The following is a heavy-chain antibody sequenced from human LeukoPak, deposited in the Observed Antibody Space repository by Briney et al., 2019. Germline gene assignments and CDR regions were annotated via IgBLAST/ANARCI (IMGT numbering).Heavy chain of an antibody. CDR3: ARDVVVGSGSYYTPYNWFDP. J-gene: IGHJ5*02. CDR1: GGSISSGGYY. V-gene: IGHV4-31*03. Sequence: SQTLSLTCTVSGGSISSGGYYWSWIRQHPGKGLERIGYIYYSGSTYYNPSLKSRVTISVDTSKNQFSLKLSSVTAADTAVYYCARDVVVGSGSYYTPYNWFDPWGQGTLVTVSS. D-gene: IGHD3-10*01. CDR2: IYYSGST.